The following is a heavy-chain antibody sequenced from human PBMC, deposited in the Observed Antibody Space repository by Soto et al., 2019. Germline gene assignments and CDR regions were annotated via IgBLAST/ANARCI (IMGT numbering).Heavy chain of an antibody. D-gene: IGHD3-10*01. CDR1: GGSISSYY. CDR2: IYYTGTT. CDR3: ARDSILRVRAFDY. J-gene: IGHJ4*02. V-gene: IGHV4-59*01. Sequence: PSETLSLTCTVSGGSISSYYWSWIRQPPGKGLEWIGYIYYTGTTNYNPFLKSRVVMSLDTTKNHFSLKLSSVTAADTAVYYCARDSILRVRAFDYWGLGTLVTVSS.